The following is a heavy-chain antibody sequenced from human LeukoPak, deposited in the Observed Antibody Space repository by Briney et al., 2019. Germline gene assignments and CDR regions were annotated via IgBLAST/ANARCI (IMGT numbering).Heavy chain of an antibody. CDR2: IRSNGRDT. Sequence: GGSLRLSCAASGFTFREYSRSWVRQAPGKGLEWVANIRSNGRDTYYIDSVTGPFTISRDHSNNTVYLEMSSLRVEDTGVYYCAKGGYTTWFDPWGQGTLVTVSS. CDR3: AKGGYTTWFDP. D-gene: IGHD5-12*01. CDR1: GFTFREYS. J-gene: IGHJ5*02. V-gene: IGHV3-23*01.